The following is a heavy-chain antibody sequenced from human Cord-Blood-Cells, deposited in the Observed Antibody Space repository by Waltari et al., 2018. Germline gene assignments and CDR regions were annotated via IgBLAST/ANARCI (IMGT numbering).Heavy chain of an antibody. CDR3: ARTLYESSGYYSDAFDI. J-gene: IGHJ3*02. CDR2: INHSVRT. D-gene: IGHD3-22*01. CDR1: GGSFSGYY. Sequence: QVQLQQWGAGLLKPSETLSLTCAVYGGSFSGYYWSWIRQPPGKGLEWIGEINHSVRTNYNPSLKSRVSISLDTSKNQFSLMLSSVTAADTAVYYCARTLYESSGYYSDAFDIWGQGTMVTVSS. V-gene: IGHV4-34*01.